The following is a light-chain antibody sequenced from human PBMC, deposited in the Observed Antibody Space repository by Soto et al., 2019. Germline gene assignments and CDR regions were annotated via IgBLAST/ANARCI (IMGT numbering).Light chain of an antibody. Sequence: NFMLTQPHSVSESPGKTVTISCTRSSGSIASNYVQWYQQRPGSSPTTVIYEDNQRPSGVPDRFSGSIDSSSNSASLTNSGLKTEHEADYYCQSYDSSNVVFGGGTKVTVL. CDR3: QSYDSSNVV. CDR1: SGSIASNY. CDR2: EDN. V-gene: IGLV6-57*01. J-gene: IGLJ2*01.